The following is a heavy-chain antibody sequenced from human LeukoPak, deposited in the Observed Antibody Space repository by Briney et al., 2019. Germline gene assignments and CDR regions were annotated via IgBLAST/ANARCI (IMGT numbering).Heavy chain of an antibody. CDR2: IANDGRDK. V-gene: IGHV3-30*04. CDR1: GFTFSSYA. D-gene: IGHD6-13*01. CDR3: VKDMKIKAAGYYFDY. J-gene: IGHJ4*02. Sequence: TGGSLRLSCAASGFTFSSYAMHWVRQAPGKGLEWVAVIANDGRDKKYADSVRGRFTISRDNSKNTVYLQMNSLRAEDTAVFYCVKDMKIKAAGYYFDYWGQGTLVTVSS.